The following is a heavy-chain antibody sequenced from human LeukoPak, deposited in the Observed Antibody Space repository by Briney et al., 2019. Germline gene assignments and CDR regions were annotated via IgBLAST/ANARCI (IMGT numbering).Heavy chain of an antibody. J-gene: IGHJ1*01. CDR2: IYHSGST. CDR1: GYSISSDYY. D-gene: IGHD3-3*01. V-gene: IGHV4-38-2*02. CDR3: ARVGYDFWSGYYYFQH. Sequence: SETLSLTCTVSGYSISSDYYWGWVRQPPGKGLEWIGSIYHSGSTYYNPSLKSRVTISVDTSKNQFSLKLSSVTAADTAVYYCARVGYDFWSGYYYFQHWGQGTLVTVSS.